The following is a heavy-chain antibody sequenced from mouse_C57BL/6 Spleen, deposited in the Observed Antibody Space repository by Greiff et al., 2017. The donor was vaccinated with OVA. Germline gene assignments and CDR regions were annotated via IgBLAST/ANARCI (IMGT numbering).Heavy chain of an antibody. CDR2: ISYDGSN. Sequence: EVQLQQSGPGLVKPSQSLSLTCSVTGYSITSGYYWNWIRQFPGNKLEWMGYISYDGSNNYNPSLKNRISITRDTSKNQFFLKLNSVTTEDTATYYCARGALYDYDVGHWYFDVWGTGTTVTVSS. J-gene: IGHJ1*03. V-gene: IGHV3-6*01. CDR1: GYSITSGYY. CDR3: ARGALYDYDVGHWYFDV. D-gene: IGHD2-4*01.